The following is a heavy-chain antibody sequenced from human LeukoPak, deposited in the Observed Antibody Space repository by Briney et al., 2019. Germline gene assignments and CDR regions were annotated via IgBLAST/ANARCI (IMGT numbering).Heavy chain of an antibody. CDR3: AKFRYSSGWYSNAFDI. CDR1: GFTFSSYA. Sequence: GGSLRLSCAASGFTFSSYAMSWVRRAPGKGLEWVSAISGSGGSTYYADSVKGRITISRDNSKNTLYLQMNSLRAEDTAVYYCAKFRYSSGWYSNAFDIWGQGTMVTVSS. CDR2: ISGSGGST. V-gene: IGHV3-23*01. D-gene: IGHD6-19*01. J-gene: IGHJ3*02.